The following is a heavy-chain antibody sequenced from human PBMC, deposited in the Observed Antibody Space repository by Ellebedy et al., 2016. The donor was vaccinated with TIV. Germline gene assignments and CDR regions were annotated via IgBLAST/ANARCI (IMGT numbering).Heavy chain of an antibody. CDR1: GGSFSNYG. D-gene: IGHD6-19*01. CDR2: IIPLLDIA. CDR3: ARDRAVAGTCDY. V-gene: IGHV1-69*10. J-gene: IGHJ4*02. Sequence: AASVKVSCKASGGSFSNYGISWVRQAPGQGLEWLGGIIPLLDIANYAQRFQGRVTITADTSTSTAYMELSSLRSDDTAVYYCARDRAVAGTCDYWGQGTLVTVSS.